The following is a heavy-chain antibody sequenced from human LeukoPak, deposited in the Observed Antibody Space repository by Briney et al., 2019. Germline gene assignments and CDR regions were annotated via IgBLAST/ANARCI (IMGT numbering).Heavy chain of an antibody. J-gene: IGHJ4*02. CDR3: ATYGPFDY. V-gene: IGHV3-21*01. Sequence: GGSLRLSCAASGFTFSSYSMNLVRQAPGKGLEGGSSISSSRRYIYYADSVKGRFTISRANGKNSLYLQMNSLRAEDTAVYYCATYGPFDYWGQGTLVTVSS. D-gene: IGHD4-17*01. CDR1: GFTFSSYS. CDR2: ISSSRRYI.